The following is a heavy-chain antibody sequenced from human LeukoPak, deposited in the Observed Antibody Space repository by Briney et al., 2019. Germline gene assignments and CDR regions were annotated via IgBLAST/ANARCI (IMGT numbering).Heavy chain of an antibody. V-gene: IGHV4-61*02. CDR2: TSTTGST. Sequence: PSETLSLTCTVSCGSISSGSYYWSWIRQPAGEGLEWVGRTSTTGSTNCNPSLKSRVTISLDTSKNQFSLELSSVTTADTAVYYCARGPDGITSDYWGQGTLVTVSS. J-gene: IGHJ4*02. CDR3: ARGPDGITSDY. D-gene: IGHD3-16*01. CDR1: CGSISSGSYY.